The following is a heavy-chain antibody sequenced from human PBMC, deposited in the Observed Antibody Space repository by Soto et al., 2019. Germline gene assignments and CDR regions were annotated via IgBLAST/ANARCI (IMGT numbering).Heavy chain of an antibody. J-gene: IGHJ4*02. CDR2: INPNSGDT. V-gene: IGHV1-2*02. CDR1: GYTCTGYY. Sequence: ASVKVSCKASGYTCTGYYVHWVRQAPGQGLEWMGWINPNSGDTDYAQKFQGRVTMTRDTSITTAYMDLSRLRSDDTAVYYCARGAGSTIFFDYWGQGTLVTVSS. CDR3: ARGAGSTIFFDY. D-gene: IGHD3-3*01.